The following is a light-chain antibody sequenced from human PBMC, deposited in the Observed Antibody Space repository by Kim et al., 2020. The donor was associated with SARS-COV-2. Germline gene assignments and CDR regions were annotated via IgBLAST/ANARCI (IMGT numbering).Light chain of an antibody. CDR2: SND. CDR1: GSNIGSDYV. V-gene: IGLV1-40*01. CDR3: QSFDSNLRGAV. Sequence: RVTISCYGNGSNIGSDYVVHWYHQLPGAAPKVVIYSNDKRPSGVPDRFSGSQSGPSASLAITGLQPDDEGYYYCQSFDSNLRGAVFGGGTQLTVL. J-gene: IGLJ3*02.